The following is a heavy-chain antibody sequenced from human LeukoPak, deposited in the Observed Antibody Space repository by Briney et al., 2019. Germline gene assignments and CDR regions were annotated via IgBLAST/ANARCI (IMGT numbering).Heavy chain of an antibody. CDR3: ARGKVRGSYFDYHSEYFQH. D-gene: IGHD1-26*01. J-gene: IGHJ1*01. CDR1: GGTFSSYA. V-gene: IGHV1-69*04. Sequence: PVKVSCKASGGTFSSYAISWVRQAPGQGLEWMGRIIPILGIANYAQKFQGRVTITADKSTSTAYMELSSLRSEDTAVYYCARGKVRGSYFDYHSEYFQHWGQGTLVTVSS. CDR2: IIPILGIA.